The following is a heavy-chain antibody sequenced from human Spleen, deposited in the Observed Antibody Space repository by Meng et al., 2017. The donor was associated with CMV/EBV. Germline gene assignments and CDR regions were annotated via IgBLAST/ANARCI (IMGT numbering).Heavy chain of an antibody. CDR2: ISPGDFNT. CDR1: GYNVDGYW. V-gene: IGHV5-51*01. Sequence: SGYNVDGYWIGWVRQMSGKGLEWMGIISPGDFNTKYSPSFEGQVTISLDKSISTAYLQWNNLKASDTAIYYCARHPPFSSSSRFFDYWGQGTLVTVSS. J-gene: IGHJ4*02. D-gene: IGHD6-6*01. CDR3: ARHPPFSSSSRFFDY.